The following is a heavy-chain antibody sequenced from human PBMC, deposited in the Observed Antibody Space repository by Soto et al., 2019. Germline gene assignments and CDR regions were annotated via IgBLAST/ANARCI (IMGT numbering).Heavy chain of an antibody. D-gene: IGHD3-9*01. V-gene: IGHV3-21*03. CDR2: ITSSGSNI. CDR3: TRVHTTGPVIPDY. CDR1: GFTFSSYG. J-gene: IGHJ4*02. Sequence: PGGSLRLSCAASGFTFSSYGMHWVRQAPGEGLEWVSFITSSGSNIYYADSVKGRFTISRDNAKNSLYLQMNSLKTEDTAFYYCTRVHTTGPVIPDYWGQGTPVTVSS.